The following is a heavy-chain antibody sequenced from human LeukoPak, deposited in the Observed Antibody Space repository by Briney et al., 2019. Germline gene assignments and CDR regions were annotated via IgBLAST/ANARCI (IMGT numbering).Heavy chain of an antibody. CDR2: IYYSGST. Sequence: PSETPSLTCTVSGGSITSGNYYWGWIRQPPWQGLQWIGSIYYSGSTYYNPSLKSRVTISVDTSKNQFSLKLSSVTAADTAVYYCARESYDFWSGYDYYYYMDVWGKGTTVTVSS. V-gene: IGHV4-39*07. CDR3: ARESYDFWSGYDYYYYMDV. D-gene: IGHD3-3*01. CDR1: GGSITSGNYY. J-gene: IGHJ6*03.